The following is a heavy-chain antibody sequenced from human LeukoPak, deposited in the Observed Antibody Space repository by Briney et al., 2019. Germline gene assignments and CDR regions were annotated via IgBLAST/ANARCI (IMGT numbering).Heavy chain of an antibody. J-gene: IGHJ4*02. CDR2: ISGSGGST. D-gene: IGHD3-22*01. Sequence: GASLRLSCAASGFTFSSYAMSWVRQAPGKGLEWVLAISGSGGSTYYADSVKGRFTISRDNSKNTLYLQMNSLRAEDTAVYYCAKDQLLPVDYYDSSGYYPPTFWGQGTLVTVSS. CDR1: GFTFSSYA. V-gene: IGHV3-23*01. CDR3: AKDQLLPVDYYDSSGYYPPTF.